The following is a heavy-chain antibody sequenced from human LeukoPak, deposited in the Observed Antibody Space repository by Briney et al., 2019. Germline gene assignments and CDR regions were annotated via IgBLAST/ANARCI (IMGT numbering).Heavy chain of an antibody. J-gene: IGHJ4*02. Sequence: ASVKVSCKASGYTFTGYYMHWVRHAPGQGLEWMGWINPNSGGTNYAQKFQGRVTMTRDTSISTAYMELSRLRSDDTAVYYCAREIVVVVAATPYFDYWGQGTLVTVSS. V-gene: IGHV1-2*02. D-gene: IGHD2-15*01. CDR2: INPNSGGT. CDR3: AREIVVVVAATPYFDY. CDR1: GYTFTGYY.